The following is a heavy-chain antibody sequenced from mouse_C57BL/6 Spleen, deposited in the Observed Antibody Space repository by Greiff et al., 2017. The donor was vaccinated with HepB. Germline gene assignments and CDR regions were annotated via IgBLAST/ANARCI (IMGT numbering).Heavy chain of an antibody. J-gene: IGHJ4*01. CDR1: GFSLTSYG. CDR2: IGGDGST. CDR3: AKPGTETRYAMDY. V-gene: IGHV2-3*01. D-gene: IGHD3-3*01. Sequence: VKLMESGPGLVAPSQSLSITCTVSGFSLTSYGVSWVRQPPGKGLEWLGVIGGDGSTNYHSALISRLSISKDNSKSQVFLKLNSLKTDDTATYYCAKPGTETRYAMDYWGQGTSVTVSS.